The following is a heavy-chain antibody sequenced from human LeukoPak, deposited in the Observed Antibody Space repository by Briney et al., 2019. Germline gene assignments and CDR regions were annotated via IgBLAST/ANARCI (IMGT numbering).Heavy chain of an antibody. Sequence: GGSLRLSCAASGFTFSSYAMHWVRQAPGKGLEWVAVISYDGSNKYYADSVKGRFTISGDNSKNTLYLQMNSLRAEDTAVYYCASSRFGMATIFDAFDIWGQGTMVTVSS. CDR1: GFTFSSYA. J-gene: IGHJ3*02. V-gene: IGHV3-30-3*01. CDR2: ISYDGSNK. CDR3: ASSRFGMATIFDAFDI. D-gene: IGHD5-12*01.